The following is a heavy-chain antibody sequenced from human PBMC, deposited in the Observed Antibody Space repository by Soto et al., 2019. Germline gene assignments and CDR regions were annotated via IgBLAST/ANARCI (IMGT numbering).Heavy chain of an antibody. Sequence: GGSLRLSCAASGFTFSSYAMSWVRQAPGKGLEWVSAISGSGGSTYYADSVKGRFTISRDNSKNTLYLQMNSLRAEDTAVYYCAKETDSGYPLPTSFDYWGQGTLVTVSS. CDR2: ISGSGGST. CDR1: GFTFSSYA. D-gene: IGHD5-12*01. J-gene: IGHJ4*02. CDR3: AKETDSGYPLPTSFDY. V-gene: IGHV3-23*01.